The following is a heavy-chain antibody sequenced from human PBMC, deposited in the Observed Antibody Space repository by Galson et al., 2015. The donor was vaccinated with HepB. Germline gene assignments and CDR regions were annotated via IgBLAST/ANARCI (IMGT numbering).Heavy chain of an antibody. CDR1: GFTFSSYT. V-gene: IGHV3-48*02. D-gene: IGHD1-26*01. CDR2: ISTDSSTI. J-gene: IGHJ4*02. Sequence: SLRLSCAASGFTFSSYTMNWVRQAPGEGLEWLSYISTDSSTIYYADSVKGRFTISRDNAKNSLYLQMHSLGDEDTAVYYCASLVGASPGYYWGQGTLVTVSS. CDR3: ASLVGASPGYY.